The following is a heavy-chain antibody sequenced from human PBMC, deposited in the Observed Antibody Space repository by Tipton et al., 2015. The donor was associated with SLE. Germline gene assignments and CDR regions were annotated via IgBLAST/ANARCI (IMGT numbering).Heavy chain of an antibody. D-gene: IGHD5-24*01. J-gene: IGHJ4*02. V-gene: IGHV4-59*08. CDR3: ARLEGDGYRGAFDY. CDR1: GGSISSHY. CDR2: IYYSGST. Sequence: TLSLTCTVSGGSISSHYWSWIRQPPGKGLEWIGYIYYSGSTNYNPSLKSRVTISVDTSKNQFSLKLSSVTAADTAVYYCARLEGDGYRGAFDYWGQGTLVTVSS.